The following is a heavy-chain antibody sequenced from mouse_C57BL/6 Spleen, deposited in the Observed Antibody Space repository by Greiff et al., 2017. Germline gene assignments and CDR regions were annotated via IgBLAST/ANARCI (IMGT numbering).Heavy chain of an antibody. CDR2: IYPSDSET. CDR3: ARRGNYLDY. J-gene: IGHJ2*01. D-gene: IGHD2-14*01. Sequence: VQLQQPGAELVRPGSSVKLSCKASGYTFTSYWMDWVKPRPGQGLEWIGNIYPSDSETHYNQKFKDKATLTVNKSSSTAYMQRSSLTSEDSAVYYWARRGNYLDYWGQGTTLTVSS. V-gene: IGHV1-61*01. CDR1: GYTFTSYW.